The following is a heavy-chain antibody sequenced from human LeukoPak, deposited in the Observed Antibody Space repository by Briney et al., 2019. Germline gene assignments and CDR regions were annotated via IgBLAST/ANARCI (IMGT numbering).Heavy chain of an antibody. V-gene: IGHV3-30*02. D-gene: IGHD1-26*01. J-gene: IGHJ3*02. CDR2: IRYDGSNK. Sequence: PGGSLRLSCAASGFTFSSYGMHWVRQAPGKGLEWVAFIRYDGSNKYYADSVKGRFTISRDNSKNTLYLQMNSLRAEDTAVYYCARGGSYLSAFHIWGQGTMVTVSS. CDR3: ARGGSYLSAFHI. CDR1: GFTFSSYG.